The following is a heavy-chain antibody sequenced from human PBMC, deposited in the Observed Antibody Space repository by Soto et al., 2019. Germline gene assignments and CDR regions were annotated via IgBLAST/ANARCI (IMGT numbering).Heavy chain of an antibody. CDR1: GGSISSGGYY. CDR2: IYYSGST. D-gene: IGHD3-3*01. J-gene: IGHJ6*03. V-gene: IGHV4-31*03. Sequence: QVQLQESGPGLVKPSQTLSLTCTVSGGSISSGGYYWSWIRQHPGKGLEWIGYIYYSGSTYYNPSLERRVTISVATSKYQFSLKLSSVTAADTAVYDCARNHDDFWSGYRNDYMDVWGKGTTVTVSS. CDR3: ARNHDDFWSGYRNDYMDV.